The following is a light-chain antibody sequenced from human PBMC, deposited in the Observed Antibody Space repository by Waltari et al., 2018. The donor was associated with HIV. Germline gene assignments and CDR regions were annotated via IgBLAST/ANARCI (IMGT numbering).Light chain of an antibody. CDR1: NRNIGFFNL. Sequence: QSALTQPASVSGSPGQSLTISCTGANRNIGFFNLFSWYRQYPGKAPQLIIYGVTYPPSGISSRFAGSKSGNTASLTISGLQVDDEADYYCSSYASDDTVVFGGGTKLTVL. CDR3: SSYASDDTVV. CDR2: GVT. V-gene: IGLV2-14*01. J-gene: IGLJ2*01.